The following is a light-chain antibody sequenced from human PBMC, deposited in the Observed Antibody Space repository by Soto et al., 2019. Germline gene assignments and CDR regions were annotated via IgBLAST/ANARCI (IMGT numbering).Light chain of an antibody. CDR3: QQYINLWT. CDR1: QSVSSN. J-gene: IGKJ1*01. Sequence: EFVLTQSPATLSSSPGERVTLSCRASQSVSSNLAWYQQKPGQSPRLLIYGASTRATGIPARFSGSGSGTEFTLTISSLQSEDFAVYYCQQYINLWTFGQGTKVDIK. V-gene: IGKV3-15*01. CDR2: GAS.